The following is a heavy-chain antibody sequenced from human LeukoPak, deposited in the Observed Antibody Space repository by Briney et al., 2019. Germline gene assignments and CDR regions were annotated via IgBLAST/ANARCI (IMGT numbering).Heavy chain of an antibody. CDR1: GFTFDDYA. CDR2: ISWNSGSI. V-gene: IGHV3-9*01. Sequence: GGSLRLSCAASGFTFDDYAMHWVRQAPGKGLEWVSGISWNSGSIGYADSVKGRFTISRDNAKNSLYLQMNSLRAEDTALYYCAKAPRGWLQSQFDYWGQGTLVTVSS. CDR3: AKAPRGWLQSQFDY. J-gene: IGHJ4*02. D-gene: IGHD5-24*01.